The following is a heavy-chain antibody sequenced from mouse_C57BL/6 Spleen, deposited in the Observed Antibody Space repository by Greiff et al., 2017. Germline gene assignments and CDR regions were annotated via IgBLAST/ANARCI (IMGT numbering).Heavy chain of an antibody. CDR2: INPNNGGT. CDR3: ARSVTTTPYYFDY. V-gene: IGHV1-18*01. D-gene: IGHD2-2*01. Sequence: VQLKESGPELVKPGASVKIPCKASGYTFTDYNMDWVKQSHGKSLEWIGDINPNNGGTIYNQKFKGKATLTVDKSSSTAYMELRSLTSEDTAVYYCARSVTTTPYYFDYWGQGTTLTVSS. J-gene: IGHJ2*01. CDR1: GYTFTDYN.